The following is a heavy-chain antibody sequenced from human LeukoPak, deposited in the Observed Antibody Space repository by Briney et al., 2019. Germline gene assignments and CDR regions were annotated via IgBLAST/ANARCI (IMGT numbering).Heavy chain of an antibody. Sequence: GGSLRLSCAASGFTFSSYWMSWVRQAPGKGLEWVANIKQDGSVKWYVDSVKGRFTISRDNAKNALYLQMNSLRAEDTAVYYCARVVDDYDSGGFSWFDYWGQGTLVTVSS. CDR1: GFTFSSYW. D-gene: IGHD3-22*01. J-gene: IGHJ4*02. V-gene: IGHV3-7*01. CDR3: ARVVDDYDSGGFSWFDY. CDR2: IKQDGSVK.